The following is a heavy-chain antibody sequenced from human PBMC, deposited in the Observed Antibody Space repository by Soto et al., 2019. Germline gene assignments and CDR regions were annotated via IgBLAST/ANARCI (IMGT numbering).Heavy chain of an antibody. CDR1: GGSISSGGYY. Sequence: SETLSLTCTVSGGSISSGGYYWSWIRQHPGKGLEWIGYIYYSGSTYYNPSLKSRVTISVDTSKNQFSLKLSSVTAADTAVYYCARHGCGGGSCYGVAYYYCGMDVWGQGTTVSVSS. D-gene: IGHD2-15*01. V-gene: IGHV4-31*03. CDR3: ARHGCGGGSCYGVAYYYCGMDV. CDR2: IYYSGST. J-gene: IGHJ6*02.